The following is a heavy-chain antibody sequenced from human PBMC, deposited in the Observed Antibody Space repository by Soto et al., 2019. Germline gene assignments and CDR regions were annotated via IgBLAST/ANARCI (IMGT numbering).Heavy chain of an antibody. CDR3: GARPGGGGY. J-gene: IGHJ4*02. CDR1: GFTVSNNY. CDR2: IYSGGYT. Sequence: EVQLVESGGGLIQPGGSLRLSCAVSGFTVSNNYMSWVRQAPGKGLEGVSVIYSGGYTAYGDSVKGRFTISRDNSKNTIILQKNTLGADDPAVYYWGARPGGGGYWGQGTLVTVSS. V-gene: IGHV3-53*01. D-gene: IGHD3-10*01.